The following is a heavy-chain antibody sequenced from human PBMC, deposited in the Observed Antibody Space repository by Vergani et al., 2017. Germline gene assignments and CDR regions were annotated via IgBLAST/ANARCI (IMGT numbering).Heavy chain of an antibody. V-gene: IGHV3-30*04. D-gene: IGHD3-10*01. CDR1: GFTFNNFA. CDR3: ARDGWFGEEDLFDY. Sequence: QVQLVESGGGVVQFGRSQRLSCAASGFTFNNFAMHWVRQAPGKGLEWVAVISYDGNNKFYGDSVKGRFTISRDNSKNTLYLQLNSLRPEDTAVYYCARDGWFGEEDLFDYWGQGTLVSVSS. J-gene: IGHJ4*02. CDR2: ISYDGNNK.